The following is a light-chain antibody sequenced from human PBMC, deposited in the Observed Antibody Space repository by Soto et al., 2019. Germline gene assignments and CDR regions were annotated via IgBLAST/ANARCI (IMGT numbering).Light chain of an antibody. CDR1: SSDIGHFDS. CDR3: SSYVGSNYLVV. J-gene: IGLJ2*01. CDR2: GVN. Sequence: QSALTQPPSASGSPGHSVTVSCTGTSSDIGHFDSVSWYQQLPGKAPKLIIYGVNKRPSGVPDRFSGSKSGNTASLTVSGLQAEDEADYYCSSYVGSNYLVVFGGGTKLTVL. V-gene: IGLV2-8*01.